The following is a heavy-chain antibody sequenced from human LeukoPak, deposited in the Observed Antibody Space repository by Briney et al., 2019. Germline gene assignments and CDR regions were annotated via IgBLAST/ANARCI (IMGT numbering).Heavy chain of an antibody. CDR1: GGSISSYY. CDR3: ARVDSSGYYWSWFDP. Sequence: SETLSLTCTVSGGSISSYYWSWIRQPPGKGLEWIGYIYYSGSTNYNPSLKSRVTISVDTSKNQFSLKLSSVTAADMAVYYCARVDSSGYYWSWFDPWGQGTLVTVSS. V-gene: IGHV4-59*01. CDR2: IYYSGST. D-gene: IGHD3-22*01. J-gene: IGHJ5*02.